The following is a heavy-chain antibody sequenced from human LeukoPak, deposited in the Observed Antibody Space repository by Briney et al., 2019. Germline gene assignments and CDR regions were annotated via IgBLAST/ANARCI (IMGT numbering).Heavy chain of an antibody. J-gene: IGHJ4*02. V-gene: IGHV4-39*07. D-gene: IGHD2-15*01. CDR1: GGSISSSSYY. CDR3: ARGGRLFDY. CDR2: IYYSGSS. Sequence: SETLSLTCTVSGGSISSSSYYWGWIRQPPGEGLEWIGSIYYSGSSYYNPSLKSRVTISVDTSKNQFSLKLSSVTAADTAVYYCARGGRLFDYWGQGTLVTVSS.